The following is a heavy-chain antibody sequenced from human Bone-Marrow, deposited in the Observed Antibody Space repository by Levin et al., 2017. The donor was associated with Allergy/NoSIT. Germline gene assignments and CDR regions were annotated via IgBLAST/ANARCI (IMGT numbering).Heavy chain of an antibody. D-gene: IGHD3-22*01. J-gene: IGHJ3*02. CDR3: TRDRYYYDSSGYFLGAFDI. Sequence: GESLKISCTASGFTFGDYAMSWFRQAPGKGLEWVGFIRSKAYGGTTEYAASVKGRFTISRDDSKSIAYLQMNSLKTEDTAVYYCTRDRYYYDSSGYFLGAFDIWGQGTMVTVSS. CDR2: IRSKAYGGTT. CDR1: GFTFGDYA. V-gene: IGHV3-49*03.